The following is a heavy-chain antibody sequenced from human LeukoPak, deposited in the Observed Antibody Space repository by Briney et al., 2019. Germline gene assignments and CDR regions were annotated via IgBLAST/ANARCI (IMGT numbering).Heavy chain of an antibody. J-gene: IGHJ4*02. CDR2: INTNTWNP. Sequence: ASVKVSCKTSGNTFTRYAMNWVRQAPAQGLEWMGWINTNTWNPTYAQGFTGRFVFYLDTSVSTAFLQISSLKAEDTAVYYCARGPVIVKVQDAMYLWGKGTLVTVSS. CDR3: ARGPVIVKVQDAMYL. V-gene: IGHV7-4-1*02. CDR1: GNTFTRYA. D-gene: IGHD2-2*01.